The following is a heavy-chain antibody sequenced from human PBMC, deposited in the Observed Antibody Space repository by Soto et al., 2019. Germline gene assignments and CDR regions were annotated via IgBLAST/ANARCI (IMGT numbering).Heavy chain of an antibody. Sequence: QVQLVQSGAEVTKPGASVKVTCKASGYTFTTYGISWVRQAPGQGLEWLGWISVYNGNTNYAQNLQGRVIMPTDTSRRIVYMELRSLRSDDTAVYFCARAVVRYFDWFPVGPPTGMDVWGQWPTVSLSS. CDR2: ISVYNGNT. V-gene: IGHV1-18*04. CDR3: ARAVVRYFDWFPVGPPTGMDV. CDR1: GYTFTTYG. J-gene: IGHJ6*02. D-gene: IGHD3-9*01.